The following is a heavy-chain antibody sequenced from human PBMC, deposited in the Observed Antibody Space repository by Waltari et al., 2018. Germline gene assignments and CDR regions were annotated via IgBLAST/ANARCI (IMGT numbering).Heavy chain of an antibody. CDR2: IHHSGSA. V-gene: IGHV4-38-2*02. J-gene: IGHJ5*02. Sequence: QVQLQQSGPGLVKPSETLSPPCTVSGYSINNVYYWCWIRQPPGKGLEWIGSIHHSGSAYYNPSLNSRVTISLETSKNQFSLKLTSVAATDTAIYYCARQPIEGNLPDWFDPWGQGTLVTVSS. D-gene: IGHD1-1*01. CDR3: ARQPIEGNLPDWFDP. CDR1: GYSINNVYY.